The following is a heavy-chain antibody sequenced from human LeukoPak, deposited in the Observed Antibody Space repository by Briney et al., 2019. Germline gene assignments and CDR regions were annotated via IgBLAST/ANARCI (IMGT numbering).Heavy chain of an antibody. CDR2: ISGSGGST. Sequence: PGGSLRLSCAASGFTFSSYAMSWVRQAPGKVLEWVSAISGSGGSTYYADSVKGRFTISRDNSKNTLYLQMNSLRAEDTAVYYCAKGRSFWDAFDIWGQGTMVTVSS. V-gene: IGHV3-23*01. J-gene: IGHJ3*02. CDR3: AKGRSFWDAFDI. CDR1: GFTFSSYA. D-gene: IGHD3-16*02.